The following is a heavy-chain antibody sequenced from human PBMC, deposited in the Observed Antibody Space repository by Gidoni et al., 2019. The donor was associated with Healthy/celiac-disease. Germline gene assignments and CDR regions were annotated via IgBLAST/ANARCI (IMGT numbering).Heavy chain of an antibody. V-gene: IGHV3-30*18. CDR1: GFTFSSYG. CDR2: ISYDGSNK. D-gene: IGHD4-4*01. Sequence: QVQLVESGGGVVQPGSSLRLSCAASGFTFSSYGMHWVRQAPGKGLEWVAVISYDGSNKYYADSVKGRFTISRDNSKNTLYLQMNSLRAEDTAVYYCAKENSNYGFDYWGQGTLVTVSS. CDR3: AKENSNYGFDY. J-gene: IGHJ4*02.